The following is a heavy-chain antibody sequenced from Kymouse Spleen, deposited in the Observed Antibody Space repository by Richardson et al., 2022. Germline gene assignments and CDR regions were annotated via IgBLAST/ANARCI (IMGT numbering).Heavy chain of an antibody. Sequence: QVQLVESGGGVVQPGRSLRLSCAASGFTFSSYGMHWVRQAPGKGLEWVAVIWYDGSNKYYADSVKGRFTISRDNSKNTLYLQMNSLRAEDTAVYYCARDWARVRFLEDYYYGMDVWGQGTTVTVSS. J-gene: IGHJ6*02. CDR3: ARDWARVRFLEDYYYGMDV. V-gene: IGHV3-33*01. D-gene: IGHD3-3*01. CDR1: GFTFSSYG. CDR2: IWYDGSNK.